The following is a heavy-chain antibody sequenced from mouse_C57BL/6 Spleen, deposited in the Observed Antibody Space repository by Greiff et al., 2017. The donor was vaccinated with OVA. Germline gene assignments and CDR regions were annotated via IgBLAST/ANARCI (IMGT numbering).Heavy chain of an antibody. D-gene: IGHD4-1*01. CDR3: ALTGTGFAY. V-gene: IGHV1-59*01. J-gene: IGHJ3*01. CDR2: IDPSDSYP. CDR1: GYTFPSYW. Sequence: VQLQQPGAELVRPGTSVKLSCKASGYTFPSYWMHWVKQRPGQGLEWIGVIDPSDSYPNYNQKFKGKATLTVDTSSSTAYMQLSSLTSEDSAVYYCALTGTGFAYWGQGTLVTVSA.